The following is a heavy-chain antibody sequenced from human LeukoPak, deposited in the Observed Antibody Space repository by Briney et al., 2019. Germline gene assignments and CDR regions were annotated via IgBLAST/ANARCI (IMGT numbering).Heavy chain of an antibody. D-gene: IGHD3-22*01. CDR1: GYTFTSYG. V-gene: IGHV1-18*01. Sequence: ASVKVPCKASGYTFTSYGISWVRQAPGQGLEWMGWISAYNGNTNYAQKLQGRVTMTTDTSTSTAYMELRSLRSEDTAVYYCARESYDSSEKGFLDYWGQGTLVTVSS. CDR3: ARESYDSSEKGFLDY. J-gene: IGHJ4*02. CDR2: ISAYNGNT.